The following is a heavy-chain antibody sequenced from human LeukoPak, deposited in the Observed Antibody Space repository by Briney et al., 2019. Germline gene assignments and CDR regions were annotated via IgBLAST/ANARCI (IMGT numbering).Heavy chain of an antibody. J-gene: IGHJ4*02. V-gene: IGHV1-8*02. CDR3: ARAARVWGSYRYHFFDY. CDR1: GYTFTSYY. Sequence: ASVKVSCKASGYTFTSYYMHWVRQATGQGLEWMGWMNPNSGNTGYAQKFQGRVTMTRNTSISTAYMELSSLRSEDTAVYYCARAARVWGSYRYHFFDYWGQGTLVTVSS. D-gene: IGHD3-16*02. CDR2: MNPNSGNT.